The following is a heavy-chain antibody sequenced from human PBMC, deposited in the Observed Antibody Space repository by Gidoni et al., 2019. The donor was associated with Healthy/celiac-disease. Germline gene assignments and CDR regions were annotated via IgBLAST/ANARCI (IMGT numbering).Heavy chain of an antibody. D-gene: IGHD5-12*01. CDR3: ARAGIVATLWLFFDY. CDR2: IIPIFGTA. Sequence: QVQLVQAGAEVKKPGSSVKVSCKASGGTFSSYAISWVRQAPGQGLEWIGGIIPIFGTANYAQKFQGRVTITADKSPSTAYMELSSLRSEDTAVYYCARAGIVATLWLFFDYWGQGTLVTVSS. V-gene: IGHV1-69*06. CDR1: GGTFSSYA. J-gene: IGHJ4*02.